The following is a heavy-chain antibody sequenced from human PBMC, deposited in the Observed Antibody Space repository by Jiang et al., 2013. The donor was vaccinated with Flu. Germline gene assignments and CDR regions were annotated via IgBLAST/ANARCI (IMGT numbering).Heavy chain of an antibody. V-gene: IGHV5-10-1*01. D-gene: IGHD6-19*01. J-gene: IGHJ4*02. Sequence: GAEVKKPGESLRISCQGSGYSFTTYWISWVRQMPGKGLEWMGRIDPSDSYTNYSPSFQGHVTISADKSISTAYLQWSSLKASDTAMYYCARHGGPIAVAGTPSPDYWGQGTLVTVSS. CDR1: GYSFTTYW. CDR3: ARHGGPIAVAGTPSPDY. CDR2: IDPSDSYT.